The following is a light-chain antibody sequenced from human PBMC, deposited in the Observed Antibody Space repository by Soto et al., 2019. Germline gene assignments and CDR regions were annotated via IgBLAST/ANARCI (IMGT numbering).Light chain of an antibody. CDR1: SSDVGAFNY. V-gene: IGLV2-14*03. Sequence: QSVLTQPASVSGSPGQAITISCSGTSSDVGAFNYVSWYQQHPGKAPKLMIYDVSNRPSGVSNRFSGSKSGNTASLTISGLRAADEADYYCSSDAGNYNYVFGTGTKLTVL. J-gene: IGLJ1*01. CDR2: DVS. CDR3: SSDAGNYNYV.